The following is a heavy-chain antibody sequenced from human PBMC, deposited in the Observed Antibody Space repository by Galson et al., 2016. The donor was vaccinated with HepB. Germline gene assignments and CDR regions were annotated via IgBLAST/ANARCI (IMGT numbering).Heavy chain of an antibody. J-gene: IGHJ6*02. Sequence: SVKVSCKASGYNFTSYPMSWVRQAPGQGLEWMGWINTRTGSPTYAEGFSGRLVFSLDTSVDTAYLQISGLKSEDTATYFCARDPLIVVSSSPRPIGYYYGCDVWGQGTTVTVSS. CDR2: INTRTGSP. D-gene: IGHD6-6*01. CDR3: ARDPLIVVSSSPRPIGYYYGCDV. CDR1: GYNFTSYP. V-gene: IGHV7-4-1*01.